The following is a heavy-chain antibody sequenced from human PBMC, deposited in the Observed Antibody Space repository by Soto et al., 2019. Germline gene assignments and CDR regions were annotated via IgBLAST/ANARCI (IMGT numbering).Heavy chain of an antibody. J-gene: IGHJ4*02. CDR3: ARDESYDSSGYPGY. CDR1: GFTFSSYS. V-gene: IGHV3-21*01. CDR2: ISSSRNYI. D-gene: IGHD3-22*01. Sequence: EVQLVESGGGLVKPGGSLRLSCAASGFTFSSYSMNWVRHAPGKGLEWVSSISSSRNYIHYADSVKGRFTISRDNAKNALYLQMNSLRAEDTSVYYCARDESYDSSGYPGYWGQGTLVTVSS.